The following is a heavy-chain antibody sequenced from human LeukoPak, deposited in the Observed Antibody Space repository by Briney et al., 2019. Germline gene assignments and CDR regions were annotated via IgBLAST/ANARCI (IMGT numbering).Heavy chain of an antibody. J-gene: IGHJ3*02. Sequence: SPTAAVHGGPSRGSSRTSCSQPAGKALAWTGEIDHSGSTNYHPSLKSRVTISVDTSKNQFSLKLSSVTAADTAVYYCARGLVGLTPHAGVFEIWGQGTKVTVSS. V-gene: IGHV4-34*01. D-gene: IGHD1-26*01. CDR1: GGPSRGSS. CDR2: IDHSGST. CDR3: ARGLVGLTPHAGVFEI.